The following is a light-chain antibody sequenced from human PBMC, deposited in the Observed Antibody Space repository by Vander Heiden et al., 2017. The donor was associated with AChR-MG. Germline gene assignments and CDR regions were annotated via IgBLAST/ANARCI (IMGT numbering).Light chain of an antibody. CDR2: GNI. CDR3: QSYDPSLSGVV. Sequence: QSVLAQPPSVSGAPGQRVTISCTGSSSNIGARYDVHWYQHVPGTAPKLLMYGNINRPSGVPDRFSGSQSGTSASLAITGLQAEDEAEYYCQSYDPSLSGVVFGGGTKLTVL. V-gene: IGLV1-40*01. CDR1: SSNIGARYD. J-gene: IGLJ3*02.